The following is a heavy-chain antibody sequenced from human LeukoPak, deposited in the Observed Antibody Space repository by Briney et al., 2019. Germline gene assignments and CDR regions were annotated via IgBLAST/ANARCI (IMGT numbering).Heavy chain of an antibody. CDR1: GFTFSSYG. Sequence: GGSLRLSCAASGFTFSSYGMHWVRQAPGKGLELVAVISYDGSNKYYADSVKGRFTISRDNSKNTLYLQMNSLRSQDTAGYYCAKERNRRWLQASGGYFDYGGQGTLFTVSS. J-gene: IGHJ4*02. CDR2: ISYDGSNK. V-gene: IGHV3-30*18. CDR3: AKERNRRWLQASGGYFDY. D-gene: IGHD5-24*01.